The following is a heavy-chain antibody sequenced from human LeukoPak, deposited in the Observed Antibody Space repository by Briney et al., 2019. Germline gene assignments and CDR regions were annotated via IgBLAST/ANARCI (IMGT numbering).Heavy chain of an antibody. D-gene: IGHD3-10*01. J-gene: IGHJ4*02. CDR3: ARAYGSGSSYHPDY. V-gene: IGHV1-2*02. CDR2: INPNSGGT. Sequence: GASVKVSCKASGYSFTAYYMHWVRQAPGQGLEYMGWINPNSGGTNSSQKFQDRVTLTRDTSISTAYMELSSLTSGDTAVYYCARAYGSGSSYHPDYWGQGTLVTVSS. CDR1: GYSFTAYY.